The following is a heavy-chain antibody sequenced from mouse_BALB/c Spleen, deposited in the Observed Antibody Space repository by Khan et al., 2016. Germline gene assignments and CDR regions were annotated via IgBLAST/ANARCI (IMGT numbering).Heavy chain of an antibody. CDR2: LYPENGDT. V-gene: IGHV14-4*02. CDR3: TACDYNAMSY. Sequence: VQLQQSGAELVRSGASVKLSCTASGFNIKGYYMHWLKQRPEQGLEWIGWLYPENGDTEYAPKFQGKCTLTADTSSNTAYLTLSSLTSGDTAVYYCTACDYNAMSYWSQGTSVTVSS. J-gene: IGHJ4*01. CDR1: GFNIKGYY.